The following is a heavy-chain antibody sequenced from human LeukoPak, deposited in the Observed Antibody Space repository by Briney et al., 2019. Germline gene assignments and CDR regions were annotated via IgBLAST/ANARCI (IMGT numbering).Heavy chain of an antibody. CDR3: AKDSPFDFWSGYSSDGEFDY. CDR1: GFTVSSNY. CDR2: IYSGGST. Sequence: GGSLRLSCAASGFTVSSNYMSWVRQAPGKGLEWVSVIYSGGSTYYADSVKGRFTISRDNSKNTLYLQMTSLRAEDTAVYYCAKDSPFDFWSGYSSDGEFDYWGQGTLVTVSS. V-gene: IGHV3-53*05. J-gene: IGHJ4*02. D-gene: IGHD3-3*01.